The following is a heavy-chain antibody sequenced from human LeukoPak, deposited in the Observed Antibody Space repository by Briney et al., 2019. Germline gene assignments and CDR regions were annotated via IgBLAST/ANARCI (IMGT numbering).Heavy chain of an antibody. CDR3: ARAGHYCSGGSCSNWFDP. V-gene: IGHV4-61*02. CDR1: GGSISSGSYY. D-gene: IGHD2-15*01. CDR2: IYTSGST. J-gene: IGHJ5*02. Sequence: SETLSLTCTVSGGSISSGSYYWSWIRQPAGKGLEWIGRIYTSGSTNYNPSLKSRVTISVDTSKNQFSLKLSSVTAADTAVYYCARAGHYCSGGSCSNWFDPWGQGTLVTVSS.